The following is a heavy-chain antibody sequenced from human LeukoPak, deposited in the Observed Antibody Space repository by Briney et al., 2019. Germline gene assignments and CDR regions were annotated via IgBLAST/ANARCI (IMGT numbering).Heavy chain of an antibody. D-gene: IGHD6-13*01. CDR3: ARVDSSNRGLGV. J-gene: IGHJ6*02. V-gene: IGHV1-69*04. CDR1: GGTFSSYA. CDR2: IIPILGIA. Sequence: SVKVSCKASGGTFSSYAISWVRQAPGQGLEWMGRIIPILGIANYAQKFQGRVTITADKSTSTAYMELSSLRSEDTAVYYCARVDSSNRGLGVWGQGTTVTVSS.